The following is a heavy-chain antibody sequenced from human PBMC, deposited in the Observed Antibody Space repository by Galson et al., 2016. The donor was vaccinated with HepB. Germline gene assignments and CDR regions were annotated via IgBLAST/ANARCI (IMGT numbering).Heavy chain of an antibody. V-gene: IGHV3-48*03. Sequence: SLRLSCAASGFAFSRYEFNWVRQAPGKGLEWVSHISYSNAVSYAASVKGRFTISRDNDGDSLFLEMRGLGVEDTAVYYCVRGMSNRWDAYKRSYYYSMELWGRGTSIIVSS. CDR1: GFAFSRYE. J-gene: IGHJ6*02. CDR2: ISYSNAV. D-gene: IGHD5-24*01. CDR3: VRGMSNRWDAYKRSYYYSMEL.